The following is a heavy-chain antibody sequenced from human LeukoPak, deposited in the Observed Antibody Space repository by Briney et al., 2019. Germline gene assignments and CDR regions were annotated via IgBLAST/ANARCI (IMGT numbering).Heavy chain of an antibody. D-gene: IGHD6-19*01. J-gene: IGHJ6*03. CDR2: ISGSGGST. CDR3: AKHGWSYDYYYYMDV. CDR1: GFTFSSYA. Sequence: QPGGSLILSCAASGFTFSSYAMSWVRQAPGKGLEWVSAISGSGGSTYYADSVKGRFTISRDNSKNTLYLQMNSLRAEDTAVYYCAKHGWSYDYYYYMDVWGKGTTVTVSS. V-gene: IGHV3-23*01.